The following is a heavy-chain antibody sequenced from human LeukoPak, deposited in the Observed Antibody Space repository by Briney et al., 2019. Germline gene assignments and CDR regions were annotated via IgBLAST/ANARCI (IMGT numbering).Heavy chain of an antibody. Sequence: GGSLRLSCAASGFTVSSNYMSWVRQAPGKGLEWVSVIYSGGSTYYADSVKGRFTISRDNAKNSLYLQMNSLRAEDTAVYYCAAGYSSSWYGDAFDIWGQGTMVTVSS. J-gene: IGHJ3*02. CDR3: AAGYSSSWYGDAFDI. CDR1: GFTVSSNY. CDR2: IYSGGST. D-gene: IGHD6-13*01. V-gene: IGHV3-53*01.